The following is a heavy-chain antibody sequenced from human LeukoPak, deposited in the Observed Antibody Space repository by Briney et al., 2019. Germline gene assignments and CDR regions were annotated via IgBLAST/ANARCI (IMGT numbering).Heavy chain of an antibody. D-gene: IGHD3-3*01. J-gene: IGHJ6*02. Sequence: GGSLRLSCAASGFTFSIYAMSWVRQAPGKGLEWVSAISGSGGSTYYADSVKGRFTISRDNSKNTLYLQMNSLRAEDTAVYYCAKVEGYYDFWSGPSYYYYGMDVWGQGTTVTVSS. CDR1: GFTFSIYA. CDR2: ISGSGGST. CDR3: AKVEGYYDFWSGPSYYYYGMDV. V-gene: IGHV3-23*01.